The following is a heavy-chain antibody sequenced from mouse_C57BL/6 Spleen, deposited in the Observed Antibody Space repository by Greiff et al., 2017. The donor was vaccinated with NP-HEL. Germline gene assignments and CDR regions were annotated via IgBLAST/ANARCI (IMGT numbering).Heavy chain of an antibody. Sequence: QVQLQQSGAELVRPGASVTLSCKASGYTFTDYEMHWVKRTPVHGLEWIGAIDPETGGTAYNQKFKGKAILTADKSSSTAYMELRSLTSEDSAVYYCTRSRPKLLMDYWGQGTSVTVSS. J-gene: IGHJ4*01. D-gene: IGHD1-3*01. V-gene: IGHV1-15*01. CDR2: IDPETGGT. CDR1: GYTFTDYE. CDR3: TRSRPKLLMDY.